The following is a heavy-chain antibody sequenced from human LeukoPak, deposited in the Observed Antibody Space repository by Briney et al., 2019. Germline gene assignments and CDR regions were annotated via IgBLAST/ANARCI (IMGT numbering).Heavy chain of an antibody. D-gene: IGHD1-26*01. Sequence: GASVKVSCKASGYTFTSYDINWVRQAPGQGLEWMGIINPSGGSTSYAQKFQGRVTMTRDTSTSTVYMELSSLRSEDTAVYYCARESEELLDYFDYWGQGTLVTVSS. V-gene: IGHV1-46*01. J-gene: IGHJ4*02. CDR1: GYTFTSYD. CDR2: INPSGGST. CDR3: ARESEELLDYFDY.